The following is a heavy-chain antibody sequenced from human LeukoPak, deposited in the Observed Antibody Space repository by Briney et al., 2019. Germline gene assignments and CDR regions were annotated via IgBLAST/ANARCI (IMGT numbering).Heavy chain of an antibody. D-gene: IGHD4-11*01. J-gene: IGHJ3*02. V-gene: IGHV1-69*13. Sequence: ASVKVSCKASGGTFSSYAISWVRQAPGQGLEWMGGIIPISGTANYAQKFQGRVTITADESTSTAYMGLSSLRSEDTAVYYCARSTPDYSAFDIWGQGTMVTVSS. CDR3: ARSTPDYSAFDI. CDR1: GGTFSSYA. CDR2: IIPISGTA.